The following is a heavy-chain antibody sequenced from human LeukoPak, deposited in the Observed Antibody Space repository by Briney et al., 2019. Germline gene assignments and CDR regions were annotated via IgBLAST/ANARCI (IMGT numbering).Heavy chain of an antibody. CDR3: ARDTGIVGAHFDY. V-gene: IGHV3-30-3*01. J-gene: IGHJ4*02. CDR1: GFTFSTYA. Sequence: GGSLRLSCAASGFTFSTYAMTWVRQAPGKGLEWVAVISYDGSNKYYADSVKGRFTISRDNSKNTLYLQMNSLRAEDTAVYYCARDTGIVGAHFDYWGQGTLVTVSS. D-gene: IGHD1-26*01. CDR2: ISYDGSNK.